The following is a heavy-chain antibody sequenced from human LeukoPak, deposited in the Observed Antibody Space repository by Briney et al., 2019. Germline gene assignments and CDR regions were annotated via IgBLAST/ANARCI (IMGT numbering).Heavy chain of an antibody. CDR3: ARDSKRRYCSGGSCNYYYYMDV. CDR2: INPNSGGT. J-gene: IGHJ6*03. D-gene: IGHD2-15*01. CDR1: GGTFRSYA. Sequence: ASVKVSCKASGGTFRSYAITWVRQAPGQGLEWMGWINPNSGGTNYAQKFQGRVTMTRDTSISTAYMELSRLRSDDTAVYYCARDSKRRYCSGGSCNYYYYMDVWGKGTTVTVSS. V-gene: IGHV1-2*02.